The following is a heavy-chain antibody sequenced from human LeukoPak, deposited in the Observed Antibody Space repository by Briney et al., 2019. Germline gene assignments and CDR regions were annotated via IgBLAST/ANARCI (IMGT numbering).Heavy chain of an antibody. Sequence: GGSLRLSCAASGFVFSNFRMHWVRQAPGKGLVWVSSVTGDGGFTNYADSVRGRFTISRDNGKNTVFLQMNSQRVDDTAVYYCARDFQGLSYWGQGALVTVSS. J-gene: IGHJ4*02. CDR1: GFVFSNFR. D-gene: IGHD6-25*01. CDR2: VTGDGGFT. CDR3: ARDFQGLSY. V-gene: IGHV3-74*01.